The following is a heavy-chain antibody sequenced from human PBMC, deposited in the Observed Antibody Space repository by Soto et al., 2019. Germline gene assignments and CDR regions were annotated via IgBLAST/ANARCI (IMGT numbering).Heavy chain of an antibody. V-gene: IGHV3-30*04. CDR2: ILYDGSNR. J-gene: IGHJ6*02. CDR3: ARDGGRNPFGVAGHYYGMDV. Sequence: QMQLVESGGGVVQPGRSQRLSCAASGFTFRSYAMHWVRQAPGKGLEWVALILYDGSNRYYADSVKGRFTIARDNSRNTLYLQMNSLRAEDTAVYYCARDGGRNPFGVAGHYYGMDVWGQGSAVNVSS. D-gene: IGHD3-3*01. CDR1: GFTFRSYA.